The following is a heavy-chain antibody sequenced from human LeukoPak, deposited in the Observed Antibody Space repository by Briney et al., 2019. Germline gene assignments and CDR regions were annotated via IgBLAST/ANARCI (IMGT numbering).Heavy chain of an antibody. CDR3: ARGDAFSGDH. J-gene: IGHJ4*02. CDR2: IHPEGNEK. Sequence: GGSLRLYCAAYGFTFRNFWMSWVRQAPGRGLEWVANIHPEGNEKYHVESVKGRFTISRDNAKSSLFLQMNGLRAEDTAVYYCARGDAFSGDHWGQGTLVTVSS. CDR1: GFTFRNFW. V-gene: IGHV3-7*04.